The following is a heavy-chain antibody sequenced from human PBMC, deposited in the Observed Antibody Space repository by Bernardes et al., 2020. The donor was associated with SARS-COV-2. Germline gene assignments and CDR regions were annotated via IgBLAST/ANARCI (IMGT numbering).Heavy chain of an antibody. CDR2: IYSGGNT. Sequence: RGSLRLSCAASGFTVSSNYMSWVRQAPGKGLVWVSVIYSGGNTYYADSVKGRFTISRDNSKNTLYLQMNSLRAEDTAVYYCARDYPDPADWGQGTLVTVSS. D-gene: IGHD6-13*01. V-gene: IGHV3-66*01. CDR3: ARDYPDPAD. CDR1: GFTVSSNY. J-gene: IGHJ4*02.